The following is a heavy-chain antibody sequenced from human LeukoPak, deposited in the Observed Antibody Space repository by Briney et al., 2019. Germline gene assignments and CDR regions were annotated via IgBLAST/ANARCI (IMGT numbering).Heavy chain of an antibody. CDR1: GGSISRGGYY. CDR3: ARTGRYLY. V-gene: IGHV4-31*03. J-gene: IGHJ4*02. Sequence: SETLSLTCTVSGGSISRGGYYWIWIRQHPGKGLEWIGYIYYSGSTYYNPSLKSRVTISVDTSKNQFSLKLSSVTAADTAVYYCARTGRYLYWGQGTLVTVSS. CDR2: IYYSGST. D-gene: IGHD1-26*01.